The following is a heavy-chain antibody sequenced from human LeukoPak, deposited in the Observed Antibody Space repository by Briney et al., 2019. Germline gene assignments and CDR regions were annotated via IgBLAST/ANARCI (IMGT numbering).Heavy chain of an antibody. V-gene: IGHV1-69*13. CDR1: GGTFSSYA. Sequence: LVKVSCKASGGTFSSYAISWVRQAPGQGLEWMGGIIPIFGTANYAQKFQGRVTITADESTSTAYMELSSLRSEDTAVYYCARDPRIAVAGKYFDYWGQGTLITVSS. CDR3: ARDPRIAVAGKYFDY. J-gene: IGHJ4*02. CDR2: IIPIFGTA. D-gene: IGHD6-19*01.